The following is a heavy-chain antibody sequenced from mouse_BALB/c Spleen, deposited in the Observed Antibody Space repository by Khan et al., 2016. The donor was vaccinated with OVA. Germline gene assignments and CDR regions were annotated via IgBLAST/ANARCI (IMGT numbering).Heavy chain of an antibody. CDR1: GFSLTSYG. J-gene: IGHJ3*01. V-gene: IGHV2-2*02. CDR2: IWSVGSN. CDR3: ARNYDYDEGLAY. D-gene: IGHD2-4*01. Sequence: QVQLKESGPGLVQPSQSLSITCTVSGFSLTSYGVHWVRPSPGQGLEWLGVIWSVGSNDYNAAFISRLTIRKDNSKSQAFFKMNSLQANYTAIYYGARNYDYDEGLAYWGQGTLVTVSA.